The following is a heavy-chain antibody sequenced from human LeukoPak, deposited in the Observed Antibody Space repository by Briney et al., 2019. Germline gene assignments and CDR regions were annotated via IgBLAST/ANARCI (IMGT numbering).Heavy chain of an antibody. Sequence: PSETLSLTCTVPGGSISSYYWSWIRQPAGKGLGWIGRIYTSGSTNYNPSLKGRVTMSVDTSKNQFSLKLSSVTAADTAVYYCARAHPSEMATDIDYWGQGTLVTVSS. CDR2: IYTSGST. V-gene: IGHV4-4*07. J-gene: IGHJ4*02. CDR1: GGSISSYY. CDR3: ARAHPSEMATDIDY. D-gene: IGHD5-24*01.